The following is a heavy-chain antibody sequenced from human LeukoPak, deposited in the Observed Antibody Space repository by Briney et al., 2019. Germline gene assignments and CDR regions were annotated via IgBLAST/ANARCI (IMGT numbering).Heavy chain of an antibody. Sequence: PGGSLRLSCAASGFTFSSYAMSWVRQAPGKGLEWVSAISGSGGSTYYADSVKGRFTISRDNSKNTLYLRMNSLRAEDTAVYYYAKVVRFGELKDYWGQGTLVTVSS. D-gene: IGHD3-10*01. J-gene: IGHJ4*02. V-gene: IGHV3-23*01. CDR2: ISGSGGST. CDR3: AKVVRFGELKDY. CDR1: GFTFSSYA.